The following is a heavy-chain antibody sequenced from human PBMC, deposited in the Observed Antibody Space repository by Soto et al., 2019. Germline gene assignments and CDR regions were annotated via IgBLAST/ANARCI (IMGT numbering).Heavy chain of an antibody. J-gene: IGHJ6*02. CDR1: GGTFSSYA. CDR3: ARGKMGSGWYADYYYYYGMDV. Sequence: ASVKVSCKASGGTFSSYAISWVRQAPGQGLERMGGIIPIFGTANYAQKFQGRVTITADESTSTAYMELSSLRSEDTAVYYCARGKMGSGWYADYYYYYGMDVWGQGTTVTVSS. V-gene: IGHV1-69*13. D-gene: IGHD6-19*01. CDR2: IIPIFGTA.